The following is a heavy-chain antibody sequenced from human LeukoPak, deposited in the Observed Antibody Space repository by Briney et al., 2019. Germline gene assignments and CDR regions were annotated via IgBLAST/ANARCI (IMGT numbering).Heavy chain of an antibody. CDR2: ISSGGSNI. V-gene: IGHV3-30-3*01. CDR3: ARSLSGSFYDASDS. J-gene: IGHJ4*02. Sequence: GGSLRLSCAASGFTFSSYVMHWVRQAPGKGLEWVAIISSGGSNIYYAGSVKGRFTISRDNSKNTLYLEMNSLRAEDTAVYYCARSLSGSFYDASDSWGQGSLVTVSS. D-gene: IGHD3-10*01. CDR1: GFTFSSYV.